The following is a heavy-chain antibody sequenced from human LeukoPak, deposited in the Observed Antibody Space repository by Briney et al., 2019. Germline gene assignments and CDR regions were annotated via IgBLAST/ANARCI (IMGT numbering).Heavy chain of an antibody. J-gene: IGHJ4*02. D-gene: IGHD7-27*01. CDR2: ISYDGSNK. V-gene: IGHV3-30-3*01. Sequence: GGSLGRSCAASGFTFSSYAMHWVRQAPGKGLEWVAVISYDGSNKYYADSVKGRFTISRDNSKNTLYLQMNSLRAEDTAVYYCAREGDWGASVPFDYWGQGTLVTVSS. CDR1: GFTFSSYA. CDR3: AREGDWGASVPFDY.